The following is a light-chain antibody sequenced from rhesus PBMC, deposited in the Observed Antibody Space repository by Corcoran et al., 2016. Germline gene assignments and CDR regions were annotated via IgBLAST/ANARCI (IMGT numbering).Light chain of an antibody. CDR1: QSVSSF. CDR2: GAS. J-gene: IGKJ2*01. V-gene: IGKV3S9*01. Sequence: EIVMTQSPATLSLSPGERATLSCRASQSVSSFVAWYQQEPAQAPTLLISGASSRATGLPARFSGSGSGTDFTRIISSLEPEDVGVYYCQQYNNWNTFGQGTKVEIK. CDR3: QQYNNWNT.